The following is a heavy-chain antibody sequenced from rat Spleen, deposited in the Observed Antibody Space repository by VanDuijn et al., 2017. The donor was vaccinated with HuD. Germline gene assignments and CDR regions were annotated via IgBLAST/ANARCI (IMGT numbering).Heavy chain of an antibody. D-gene: IGHD1-4*01. V-gene: IGHV2-43*01. Sequence: QVQLKESGPGLVQPSQTLSLTCTVSGFSLTSYHVSWVRQPPGKGLEWMGRIQNGGSTDYNSALKSRLNIRRNTSKSQVCLKINRLQTEDTATYFCVREANYPGITFDFWGQVVMVTVSS. CDR3: VREANYPGITFDF. CDR2: IQNGGST. J-gene: IGHJ2*01. CDR1: GFSLTSYH.